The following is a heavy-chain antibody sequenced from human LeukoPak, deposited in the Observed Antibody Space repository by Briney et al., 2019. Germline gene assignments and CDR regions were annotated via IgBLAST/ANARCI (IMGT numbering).Heavy chain of an antibody. D-gene: IGHD3-10*01. J-gene: IGHJ4*02. Sequence: PGGSLRLSCEATGITFSNYGMHWVRQAPGKGLEWLALIWSDGSNTYFADSVKGRFSISRDNSNNTLYLQINGLRAEDTAVYYCARARRSGSGSYCPDYWGQGTLVTVSS. CDR1: GITFSNYG. CDR2: IWSDGSNT. CDR3: ARARRSGSGSYCPDY. V-gene: IGHV3-33*01.